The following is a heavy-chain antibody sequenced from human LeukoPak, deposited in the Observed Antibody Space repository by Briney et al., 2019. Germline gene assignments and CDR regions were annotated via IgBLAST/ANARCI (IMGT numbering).Heavy chain of an antibody. CDR2: ISSSSSYI. V-gene: IGHV3-21*01. CDR3: ATPLGIYYYDSSAPWGY. CDR1: GFTFSSYS. J-gene: IGHJ4*02. Sequence: PGGSLRPSCAASGFTFSSYSMNWVRQAPGKGLEWVSSISSSSSYIYYADSVKGRFTISRDNAKNSLYLQMNSLRAEDKAMYYYATPLGIYYYDSSAPWGYWDQGTRITVSA. D-gene: IGHD3-22*01.